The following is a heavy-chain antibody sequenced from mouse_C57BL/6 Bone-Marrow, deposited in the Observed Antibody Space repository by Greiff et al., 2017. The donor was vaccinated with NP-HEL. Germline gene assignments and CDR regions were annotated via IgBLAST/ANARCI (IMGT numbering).Heavy chain of an antibody. V-gene: IGHV1-81*01. D-gene: IGHD2-14*01. CDR1: GYTFTSYG. Sequence: QVQLKESGAELARPGASVKLSCKASGYTFTSYGISWVKQRTGQGLEWIGEIYPRSGNTYYNEKFKGKATLTADKSSSTAYMELRSLTSEDSAVYFCARYDRRGLGYWGQGTTLTVSS. J-gene: IGHJ2*01. CDR2: IYPRSGNT. CDR3: ARYDRRGLGY.